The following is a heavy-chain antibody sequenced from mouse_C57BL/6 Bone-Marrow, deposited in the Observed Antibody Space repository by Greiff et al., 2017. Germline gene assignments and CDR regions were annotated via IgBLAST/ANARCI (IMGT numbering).Heavy chain of an antibody. D-gene: IGHD1-1*01. Sequence: VQLQQPGAELVMPGASVKLSCKASGYTFTSYWMHWVKQRPGQGLEWIGEIDPSDSYTNYNQKFKGKSTLTVDKSSSTAYMQLSSLTSEDSAVYYCARLIYYYGSKYVDVWGTGTTVTVSS. V-gene: IGHV1-69*01. CDR3: ARLIYYYGSKYVDV. J-gene: IGHJ1*03. CDR1: GYTFTSYW. CDR2: IDPSDSYT.